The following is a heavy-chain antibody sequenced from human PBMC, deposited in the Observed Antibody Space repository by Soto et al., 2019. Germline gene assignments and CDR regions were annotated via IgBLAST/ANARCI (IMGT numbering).Heavy chain of an antibody. CDR2: IWYDGSNK. CDR1: GFTFSSYA. V-gene: IGHV3-33*01. D-gene: IGHD3-10*01. CDR3: AGDKSDEYYGSGSYYNVMLFYGMDV. J-gene: IGHJ6*02. Sequence: PGGSLRLSCAASGFTFSSYAMHWVRQAPGKGLEWVAVIWYDGSNKYYADSVKGRFTISRDNSKNTLYLQMNSLRAEDTAVYYCAGDKSDEYYGSGSYYNVMLFYGMDVWGQGTTVSVSS.